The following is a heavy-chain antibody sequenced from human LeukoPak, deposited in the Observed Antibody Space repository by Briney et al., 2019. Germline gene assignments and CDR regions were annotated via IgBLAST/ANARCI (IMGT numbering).Heavy chain of an antibody. CDR3: AKGGYQLPTDPFDI. J-gene: IGHJ3*02. V-gene: IGHV4-4*07. Sequence: PSETLSLTCTVSGGSISSYYWSWIRQSAGKGLEWIGRIYTSGSTNYNPSLKSRVTMSVDTSKNQFSLKLSSVTAADTAVYYCAKGGYQLPTDPFDIWGQGTMVTVSS. CDR1: GGSISSYY. D-gene: IGHD2-2*01. CDR2: IYTSGST.